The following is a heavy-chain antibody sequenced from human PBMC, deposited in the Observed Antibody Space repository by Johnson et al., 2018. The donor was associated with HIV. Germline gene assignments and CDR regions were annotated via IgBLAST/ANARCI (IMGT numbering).Heavy chain of an antibody. CDR2: ISSNGGST. Sequence: VQLVESGGGVVQPGGSLRLSCAASGFTFSNYAMHWVRQAPGKGLEYVSAISSNGGSTYYANSVKGRFTISRDNSKNTLYLQMNSLSAEDTAVYYCARDGAIPPGQYCSGGSCHGGDAFDIWGQGTMVTVSS. CDR3: ARDGAIPPGQYCSGGSCHGGDAFDI. CDR1: GFTFSNYA. V-gene: IGHV3-64*01. D-gene: IGHD2-15*01. J-gene: IGHJ3*02.